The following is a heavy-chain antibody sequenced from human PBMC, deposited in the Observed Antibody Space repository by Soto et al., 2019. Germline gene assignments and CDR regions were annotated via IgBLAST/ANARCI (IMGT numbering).Heavy chain of an antibody. CDR3: ASLRGQSGNFDY. D-gene: IGHD4-17*01. Sequence: SETLSLTCAVSGVSISSGGYSWSWIRQPPGKGLEWIGYIYHSGSTYYNPSLKSRVTISVDRSKNQFSLKLSSVTAADTAVYYCASLRGQSGNFDYWGQGTLVTVSS. J-gene: IGHJ4*02. CDR1: GVSISSGGYS. CDR2: IYHSGST. V-gene: IGHV4-30-2*01.